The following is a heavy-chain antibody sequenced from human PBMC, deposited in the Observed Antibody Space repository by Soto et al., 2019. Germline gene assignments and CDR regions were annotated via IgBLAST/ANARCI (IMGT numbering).Heavy chain of an antibody. CDR3: ARDARSRLHPYYYYYGMDV. V-gene: IGHV4-39*02. CDR2: IYYSGST. D-gene: IGHD2-15*01. J-gene: IGHJ6*02. CDR1: GGSISSSSYY. Sequence: PSETLSLTCTVSGGSISSSSYYWGWIRQPPGKGLEWIGSIYYSGSTYYNPSLKSRVTISVDTSKNQFSLKLSSVTAADTAVYYCARDARSRLHPYYYYYGMDVWGQGTTVTVLL.